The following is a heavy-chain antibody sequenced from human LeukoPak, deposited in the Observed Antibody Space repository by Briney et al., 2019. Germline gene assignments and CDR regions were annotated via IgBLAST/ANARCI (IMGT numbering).Heavy chain of an antibody. Sequence: GGSLRLSCAASGFTFSSYAMSWVRQAPGKGLEWVSAISGSGGSTYYADSVKGRFTISRDNSKNTLYLQMNSLRAEDTAVYYCAKHRYGGNSGHYYYYMDVWGKGTTVTVSS. D-gene: IGHD4-23*01. V-gene: IGHV3-23*01. CDR2: ISGSGGST. CDR1: GFTFSSYA. J-gene: IGHJ6*03. CDR3: AKHRYGGNSGHYYYYMDV.